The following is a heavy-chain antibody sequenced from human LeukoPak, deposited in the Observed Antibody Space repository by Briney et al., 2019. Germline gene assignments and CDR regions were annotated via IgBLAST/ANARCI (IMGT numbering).Heavy chain of an antibody. V-gene: IGHV3-7*01. CDR2: IKQDGSEK. CDR3: ASAWYYDSSGYYQFDY. J-gene: IGHJ4*02. CDR1: GFTFSSYW. D-gene: IGHD3-22*01. Sequence: GGSLRLSCAASGFTFSSYWMSWVRQAPGKGLEWVANIKQDGSEKYYVDSVKGRFTISRDNAKNSLYLQMNSLRAEDTAVYYCASAWYYDSSGYYQFDYWGQGTLVTVSS.